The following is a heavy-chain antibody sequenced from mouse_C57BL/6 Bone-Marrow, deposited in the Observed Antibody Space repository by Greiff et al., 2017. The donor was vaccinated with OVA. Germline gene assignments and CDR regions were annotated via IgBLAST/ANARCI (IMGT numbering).Heavy chain of an antibody. CDR1: GFTFTDYY. CDR3: ARYDYYDYFSWYFDV. V-gene: IGHV7-3*01. D-gene: IGHD2-4*01. J-gene: IGHJ1*03. CDR2: IRNKANGYTT. Sequence: EVQGVESGGGLVQPGGSLSLSCAASGFTFTDYYMSWVRQPPGKALEWLGFIRNKANGYTTEYSASVKGRFTISRDNSQSILYLQMNALRAEDSATYYCARYDYYDYFSWYFDVWGTGTTVTVSS.